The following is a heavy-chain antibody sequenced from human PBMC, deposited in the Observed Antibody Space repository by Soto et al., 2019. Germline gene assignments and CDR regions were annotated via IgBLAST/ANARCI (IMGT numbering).Heavy chain of an antibody. CDR3: ARMRFTYGTASV. CDR1: CASISSGDYY. CDR2: IYYSGST. J-gene: IGHJ6*02. V-gene: IGHV4-30-4*01. Sequence: PSETLSLTCSVSCASISSGDYYWSWFRQAPGKGLEWIGHIYYSGSTHYKASLKSRVTISVDTSKPQFSLNLTSVTAADTALYYCARMRFTYGTASVWVQVTQATDS. D-gene: IGHD3-10*01.